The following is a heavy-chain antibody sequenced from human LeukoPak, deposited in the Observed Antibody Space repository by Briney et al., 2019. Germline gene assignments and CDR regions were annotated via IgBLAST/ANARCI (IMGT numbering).Heavy chain of an antibody. V-gene: IGHV3-74*01. Sequence: GGSLRLSYAVSGFTFGSRWMHWVRQAPGKGLVWVALIKDDGSTTNYADSVKGRFTASRDDAKNTVYLQMSSLRAEDTAVYYCHPLAYVTNWGQGTLVTVSS. J-gene: IGHJ4*02. CDR3: HPLAYVTN. CDR1: GFTFGSRW. D-gene: IGHD2-8*01. CDR2: IKDDGSTT.